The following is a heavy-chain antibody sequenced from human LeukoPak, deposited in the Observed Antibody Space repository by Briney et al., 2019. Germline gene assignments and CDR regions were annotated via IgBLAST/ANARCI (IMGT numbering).Heavy chain of an antibody. Sequence: PGGSLRLSCAASGFTFSSYGMHWVRQAPGKGLEWVAVIWYDGSNKYYADSVKGRFTISRDNSKNTLYLQMNSLRAEDTAVYYCARDATPYCSGGSCKPRGLDYWGQGTLVTVSS. V-gene: IGHV3-33*01. CDR3: ARDATPYCSGGSCKPRGLDY. D-gene: IGHD2-15*01. CDR1: GFTFSSYG. J-gene: IGHJ4*02. CDR2: IWYDGSNK.